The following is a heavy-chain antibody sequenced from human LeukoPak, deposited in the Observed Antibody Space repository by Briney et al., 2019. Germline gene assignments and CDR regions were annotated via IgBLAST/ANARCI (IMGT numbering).Heavy chain of an antibody. CDR2: IYHSGST. D-gene: IGHD6-13*01. CDR3: AREGYSSNKYYFDY. CDR1: GYSISSGYY. J-gene: IGHJ4*02. V-gene: IGHV4-38-2*02. Sequence: SETLSLTCTVSGYSISSGYYWGWIRQPPGKGLEWIGSIYHSGSTYYNPSLKSRVTISVDTSKNQFSLKLSSVTAADTAVYYCAREGYSSNKYYFDYWGQGTLVTVSS.